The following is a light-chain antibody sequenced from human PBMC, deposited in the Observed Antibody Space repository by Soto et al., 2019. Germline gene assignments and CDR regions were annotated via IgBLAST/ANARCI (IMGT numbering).Light chain of an antibody. CDR1: SSNIGAGYD. CDR2: GNS. Sequence: QSVRTQPPSVSGAPGQRVTSSCTGSSSNIGAGYDVHWYQQLPGTAPKLLIYGNSNRPSGVPDRFSGSKSGTSASLAITGLQAEDEADYYCQSYDSSLSGSVFGGATKLTVL. CDR3: QSYDSSLSGSV. V-gene: IGLV1-40*01. J-gene: IGLJ3*02.